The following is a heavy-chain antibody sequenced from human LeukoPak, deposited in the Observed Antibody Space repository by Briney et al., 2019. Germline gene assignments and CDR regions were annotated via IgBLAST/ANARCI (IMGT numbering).Heavy chain of an antibody. CDR3: AREGGNNWSPVDY. V-gene: IGHV3-21*01. J-gene: IGHJ4*02. D-gene: IGHD1-1*01. Sequence: GGSLRLSCAASGFTFSSYSMNWVRQAPGKGLEWVSSISSSSSYIYYADSVKGRFTISRDNAKNSLYLQMNSLRAEDTAVYYCAREGGNNWSPVDYWGQGTLVTVSS. CDR2: ISSSSSYI. CDR1: GFTFSSYS.